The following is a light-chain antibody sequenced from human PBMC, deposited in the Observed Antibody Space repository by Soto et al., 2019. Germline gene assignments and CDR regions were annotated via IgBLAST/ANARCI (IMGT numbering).Light chain of an antibody. J-gene: IGLJ1*01. Sequence: QSVLTQPPSVSGAPGQRVTISCTGSSSNIGAGYDVPWYQQLPGTAPKLLIYGNSNRPSGVPDRFSGSKSGTSASLAITGLQAEDAADYYCQSYESSLSGSNVFGTG. CDR2: GNS. CDR3: QSYESSLSGSNV. CDR1: SSNIGAGYD. V-gene: IGLV1-40*01.